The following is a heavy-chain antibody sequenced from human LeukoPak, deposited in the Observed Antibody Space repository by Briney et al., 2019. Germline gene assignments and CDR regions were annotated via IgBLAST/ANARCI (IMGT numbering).Heavy chain of an antibody. V-gene: IGHV4-39*01. CDR2: IYYSGST. CDR3: ARASIIVVVPAARGPFDY. J-gene: IGHJ4*02. D-gene: IGHD2-2*01. CDR1: GGSISSSSYY. Sequence: SETLSLTCTVSGGSISSSSYYWGWIRRPPGKGLEWIGSIYYSGSTYYNPSLKSRVTISVGTSKNQFSLKLSSVTAADTAVYYCARASIIVVVPAARGPFDYWGQGTLVTVSS.